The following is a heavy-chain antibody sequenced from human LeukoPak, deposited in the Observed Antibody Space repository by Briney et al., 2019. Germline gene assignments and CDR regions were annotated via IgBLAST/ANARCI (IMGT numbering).Heavy chain of an antibody. Sequence: GGSLRLSCAASGFTFSSYGMHWVRQAPGKGLKWVAVISYDGSNKYYADSVKGRFTISRDNSKNTLYLQMNSLRAEDTAVYYCAKSRSDVVDYWGQGTLVTVSS. CDR2: ISYDGSNK. D-gene: IGHD3-3*01. V-gene: IGHV3-30*18. CDR3: AKSRSDVVDY. J-gene: IGHJ4*02. CDR1: GFTFSSYG.